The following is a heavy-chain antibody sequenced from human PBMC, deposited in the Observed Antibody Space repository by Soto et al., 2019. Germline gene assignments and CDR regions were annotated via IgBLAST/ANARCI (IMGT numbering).Heavy chain of an antibody. D-gene: IGHD6-19*01. CDR1: GFTFSSYS. Sequence: EVQLVESGGGLVKPGGSLRLSCAASGFTFSSYSMNWVRQAPGKGLEWVSSISSSSSYIYYADSVKGRFTISRDNAKNSLYLQMNSLSAEDTAVYYCARGRGSGWYYFDYWGQGTLVTVSS. CDR3: ARGRGSGWYYFDY. CDR2: ISSSSSYI. V-gene: IGHV3-21*01. J-gene: IGHJ4*02.